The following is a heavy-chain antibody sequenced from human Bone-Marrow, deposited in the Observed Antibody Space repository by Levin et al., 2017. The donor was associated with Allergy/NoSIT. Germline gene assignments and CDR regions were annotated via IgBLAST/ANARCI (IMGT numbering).Heavy chain of an antibody. Sequence: SETLSLTCTVSEGSVSGYYWSWIRQPPGKGLEWIGYIYYRGNTNFNPSLKSRLTMSVDTSRNQFSLELSSVTAADTAVYYCARCWKGGFRGDDALNAFDIWVQGTMVTVSS. CDR3: ARCWKGGFRGDDALNAFDI. CDR1: EGSVSGYY. CDR2: IYYRGNT. J-gene: IGHJ3*02. V-gene: IGHV4-59*02. D-gene: IGHD2-21*02.